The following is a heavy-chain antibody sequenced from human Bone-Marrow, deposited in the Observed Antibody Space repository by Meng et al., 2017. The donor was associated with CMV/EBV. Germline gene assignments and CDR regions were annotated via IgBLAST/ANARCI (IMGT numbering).Heavy chain of an antibody. CDR3: ARMDYYGSGIDY. V-gene: IGHV4-34*01. Sequence: SEPLSLTCAANGASFSDHYWTWNRKPPGKGLEWTGEINRSGSSHYDPSPKSRVTLSVDSYKKKFSLKQSSVTAADTAVYYCARMDYYGSGIDYWGQGTLVTVSS. CDR2: INRSGSS. J-gene: IGHJ4*02. CDR1: GASFSDHY. D-gene: IGHD3-10*01.